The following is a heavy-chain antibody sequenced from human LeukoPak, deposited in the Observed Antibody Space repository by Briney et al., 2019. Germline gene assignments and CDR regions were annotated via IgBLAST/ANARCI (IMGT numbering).Heavy chain of an antibody. D-gene: IGHD2-2*01. CDR3: VRAAPRDCSPASCSLFDT. CDR2: IMIGGDGK. Sequence: GGSLRLSCAGSGFTFDNYAMSWVRRAPRKGLEWVSTIMIGGDGKHYADSVKGRFTISRDRSESTLYLQMNGLRADDTAVYYCVRAAPRDCSPASCSLFDTWGQGTLVTVSS. J-gene: IGHJ4*02. CDR1: GFTFDNYA. V-gene: IGHV3-23*01.